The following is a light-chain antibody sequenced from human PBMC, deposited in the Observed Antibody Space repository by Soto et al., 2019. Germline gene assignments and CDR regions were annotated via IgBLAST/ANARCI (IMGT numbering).Light chain of an antibody. Sequence: QSVLTQPASVSGSPGQSIAISCTGTSSDVGGYSHVSWFQQHPGKAPKLLLYEVTERPSGVSNRFSGSKSGNTASLTISGLQAADEADYYCASYRNSIVWVFGNGTKVTVL. CDR2: EVT. CDR1: SSDVGGYSH. CDR3: ASYRNSIVWV. J-gene: IGLJ1*01. V-gene: IGLV2-14*01.